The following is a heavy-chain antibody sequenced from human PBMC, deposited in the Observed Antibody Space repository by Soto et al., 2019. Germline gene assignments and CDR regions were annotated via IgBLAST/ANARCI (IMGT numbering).Heavy chain of an antibody. CDR3: ARGYCSGGSCRTWWWFDP. CDR2: INPNIGST. Sequence: QVQLVQSGAEVKKPGASVKVSCKASGYTFTDYYLHWVRQAPGQGLEWMGWINPNIGSTNYAQKFQGRVTMTRDTSISTAYMELSRLRSDDTAVYYCARGYCSGGSCRTWWWFDPWGQGTLVTVSS. D-gene: IGHD2-15*01. CDR1: GYTFTDYY. J-gene: IGHJ5*02. V-gene: IGHV1-2*02.